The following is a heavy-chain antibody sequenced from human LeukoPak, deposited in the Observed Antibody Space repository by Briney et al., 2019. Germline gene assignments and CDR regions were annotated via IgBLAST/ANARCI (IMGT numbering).Heavy chain of an antibody. J-gene: IGHJ2*01. CDR1: GGTFSSYA. D-gene: IGHD3-9*01. CDR3: ARSPYDILTRYFDL. V-gene: IGHV1-69*13. Sequence: SVKVSCKASGGTFSSYAISWVRQAPGQGLEWMGGIIPIFGTANYAQKFQGRVTITADESTSTAYMELSSLRSEDTAVYYCARSPYDILTRYFDLWGRGTLVTVSS. CDR2: IIPIFGTA.